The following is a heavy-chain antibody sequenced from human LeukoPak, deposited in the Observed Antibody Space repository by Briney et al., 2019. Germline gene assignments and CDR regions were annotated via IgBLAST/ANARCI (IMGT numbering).Heavy chain of an antibody. V-gene: IGHV3-23*01. J-gene: IGHJ4*02. CDR3: AKIWNIVGATETAAFDY. D-gene: IGHD1-26*01. CDR1: KFNFIKYG. Sequence: GGSLRLSCATSKFNFIKYGLTWVRQTPGKGLEWVSSISGSGSDTQYAASVQGRFTISRDNSKNTLYLQMNSLRAEDTAIYYCAKIWNIVGATETAAFDYWGQGTLVTVSS. CDR2: ISGSGSDT.